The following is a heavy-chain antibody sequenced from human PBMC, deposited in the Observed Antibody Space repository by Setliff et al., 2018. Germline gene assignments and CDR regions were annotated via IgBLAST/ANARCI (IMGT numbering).Heavy chain of an antibody. Sequence: SETLSLTCSVSGDSISSSSYYWGWIRQPPGKGLEWIGSINYSGITYYSTSLKSRVIVSVDTPKNQFSLKLSSVTAADTAVYYCARLPGYCNGGNCYGYYTFDIWGQGTMVTVSS. V-gene: IGHV4-39*01. J-gene: IGHJ3*02. CDR2: INYSGIT. CDR1: GDSISSSSYY. CDR3: ARLPGYCNGGNCYGYYTFDI. D-gene: IGHD2-15*01.